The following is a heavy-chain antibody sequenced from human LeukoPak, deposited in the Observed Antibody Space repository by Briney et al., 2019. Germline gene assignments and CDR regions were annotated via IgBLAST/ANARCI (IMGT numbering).Heavy chain of an antibody. J-gene: IGHJ1*01. CDR3: ARDGQDDSSGYDLFQH. CDR2: INPSGGST. D-gene: IGHD3-22*01. Sequence: ASVKVSCKASGYTFTSYYMHWVRQARGQGLEWMGIINPSGGSTSYVQKFQGRVTMTRDTSTSTVYMELSSLRSEDTAVYYCARDGQDDSSGYDLFQHWGQGTLVTVSS. CDR1: GYTFTSYY. V-gene: IGHV1-46*01.